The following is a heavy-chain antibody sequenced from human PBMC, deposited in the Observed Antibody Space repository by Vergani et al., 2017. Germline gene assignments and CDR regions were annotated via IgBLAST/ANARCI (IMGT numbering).Heavy chain of an antibody. CDR1: GFSLSTSAVG. Sequence: QITLKESAPTLVNLTQPLPLTCTFSGFSLSTSAVGVGWIRQPPGKALEWLTHIYWNDKKYFSPSLKSRLTITKDTSKNQVVLTMTNMDPVDTATYFCAHLTTPDYYFDYWGQGTLVTVSS. CDR3: AHLTTPDYYFDY. CDR2: IYWNDKK. V-gene: IGHV2-5*01. D-gene: IGHD4-17*01. J-gene: IGHJ4*02.